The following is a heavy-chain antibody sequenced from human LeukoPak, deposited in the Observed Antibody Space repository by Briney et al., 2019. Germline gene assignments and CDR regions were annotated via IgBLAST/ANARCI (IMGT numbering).Heavy chain of an antibody. J-gene: IGHJ6*02. CDR1: GFTFSDYY. CDR2: ISSSGSTI. D-gene: IGHD5-12*01. Sequence: GGSLRLSCAASGFTFSDYYMSWIRQAPGKGLEWVSYISSSGSTIYYADSVKGRFTISRVNAKNSLYLQMNSLRAEDTAVYYCARAPVDIVATIGYYYGMDVWGQGTTVTVSS. CDR3: ARAPVDIVATIGYYYGMDV. V-gene: IGHV3-11*01.